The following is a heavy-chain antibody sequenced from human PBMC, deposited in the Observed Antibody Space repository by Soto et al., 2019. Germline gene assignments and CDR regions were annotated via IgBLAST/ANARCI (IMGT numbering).Heavy chain of an antibody. D-gene: IGHD3-22*01. Sequence: GGSLRLSCAASGFTFSSYAMSWVRQAPGKGLEWVSAISGSGGSTYYADSVKGRFTISRDNSKNTLYLQMNSLRAEDTAVYYCAKGPHYYDSSGYPYFDYWGQGTLVTVSS. CDR2: ISGSGGST. J-gene: IGHJ4*02. CDR1: GFTFSSYA. V-gene: IGHV3-23*01. CDR3: AKGPHYYDSSGYPYFDY.